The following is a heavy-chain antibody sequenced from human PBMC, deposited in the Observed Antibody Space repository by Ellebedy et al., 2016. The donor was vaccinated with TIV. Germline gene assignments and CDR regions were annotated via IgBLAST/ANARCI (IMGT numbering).Heavy chain of an antibody. V-gene: IGHV3-48*04. CDR2: ISSSSTI. Sequence: GGSLRLXXAASGFTFSSYSMNWVRQAPGKGLEWVSYISSSSTIYYADSVKGRFTISKDNAKNSLYLQMNSLRAEDTAVYYCARVQGLWFGDPDYWGQGTLVTVSS. J-gene: IGHJ4*02. CDR3: ARVQGLWFGDPDY. CDR1: GFTFSSYS. D-gene: IGHD3-10*01.